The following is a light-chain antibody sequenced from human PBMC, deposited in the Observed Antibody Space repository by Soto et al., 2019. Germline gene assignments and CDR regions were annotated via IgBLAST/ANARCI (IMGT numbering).Light chain of an antibody. CDR2: GNS. CDR1: SSNIGAGYD. J-gene: IGLJ1*01. CDR3: QSYDSSLSAYV. Sequence: QSVLTQPPSVSGAPGQRVTISCTGSSSNIGAGYDVNWYQQLPGTAPKLLIYGNSNRPSGVPDRFSGSKSGTSASLAITGRQAEDEADYDCQSYDSSLSAYVFGRGTKLTVL. V-gene: IGLV1-40*01.